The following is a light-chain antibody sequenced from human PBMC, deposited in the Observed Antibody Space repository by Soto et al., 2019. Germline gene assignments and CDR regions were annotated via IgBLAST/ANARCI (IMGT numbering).Light chain of an antibody. Sequence: IQMTQSPSTVPAFVGDRVTITCRASQSVRNWLAWFQQKPGKPPKLLIYKTSRLESGVPSRFNGSGYGTDFTLTISSLQPDDFATYYCQQYNAFPLTFGQGTKVE. CDR1: QSVRNW. V-gene: IGKV1-5*03. J-gene: IGKJ2*01. CDR3: QQYNAFPLT. CDR2: KTS.